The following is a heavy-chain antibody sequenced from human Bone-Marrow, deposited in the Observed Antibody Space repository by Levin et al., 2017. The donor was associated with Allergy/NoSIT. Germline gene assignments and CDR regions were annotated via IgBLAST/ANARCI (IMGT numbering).Heavy chain of an antibody. D-gene: IGHD4-17*01. CDR2: SYYSGST. Sequence: RAGGSLRLSCTVSDASITDYYWTWIRQPPGKGLEWIGHSYYSGSTNYNPSLKSRVTISIDTSKNQFSLKLSSVTAADTAVYYCARRDYGDYFDYWGQGTLVTVSS. J-gene: IGHJ4*02. V-gene: IGHV4-59*01. CDR3: ARRDYGDYFDY. CDR1: DASITDYY.